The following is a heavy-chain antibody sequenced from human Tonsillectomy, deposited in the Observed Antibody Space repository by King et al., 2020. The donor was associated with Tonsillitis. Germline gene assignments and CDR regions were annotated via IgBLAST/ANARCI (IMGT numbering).Heavy chain of an antibody. CDR3: ARGTTIRDAFDI. V-gene: IGHV4-30-4*01. D-gene: IGHD4-11*01. J-gene: IGHJ3*02. Sequence: VQLQESGPGLVKPSQTLSLTCTVSGGSISSGDYYWSWIRQPPGKGLVWIGYIYYRGSTAYTPSLKSRVTISVDTAKNQFSLKLSAVTAVDTAEYYCARGTTIRDAFDIWGQGTMVTVSS. CDR1: GGSISSGDYY. CDR2: IYYRGST.